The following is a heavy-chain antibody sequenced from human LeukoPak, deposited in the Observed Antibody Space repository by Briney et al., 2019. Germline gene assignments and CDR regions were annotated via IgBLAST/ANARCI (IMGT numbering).Heavy chain of an antibody. D-gene: IGHD3-22*01. J-gene: IGHJ4*02. CDR3: ARLEVTTHDY. V-gene: IGHV3-48*01. CDR2: ISSSSTI. Sequence: PGGPLRLSCAASGFTFSSYSMNWVRQAPGKGLEWVSYISSSSTIYYADSVKGRFTISRDNAKNSLYLQMNSLRAEDTAVYYCARLEVTTHDYWGQGTLVTVSS. CDR1: GFTFSSYS.